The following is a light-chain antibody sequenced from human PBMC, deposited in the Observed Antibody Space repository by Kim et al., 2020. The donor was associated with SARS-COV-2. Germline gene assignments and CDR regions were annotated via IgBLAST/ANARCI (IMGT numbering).Light chain of an antibody. Sequence: SAGDRVTITCRASQSIGSWLAWYQQKPGKAPKLLIYKASSLESGVPSRFSGSGSGTEFTLTISSLQPDDFATYYCQQYNSYLFTFGPGTKVDIK. CDR3: QQYNSYLFT. CDR1: QSIGSW. J-gene: IGKJ3*01. V-gene: IGKV1-5*03. CDR2: KAS.